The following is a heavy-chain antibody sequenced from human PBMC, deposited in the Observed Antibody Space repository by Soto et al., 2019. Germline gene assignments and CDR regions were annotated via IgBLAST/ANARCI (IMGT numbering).Heavy chain of an antibody. CDR2: ISFAGTTE. J-gene: IGHJ4*02. Sequence: PGGSLRLSCAASGFTFSNSGMHWVRQAPGKGLEWVALISFAGTTEYYADSVKGRFTISRDNSKNMLYLQMNSLRAEDTAVYYCAKRRYFDWSQFDFWGQGTLVTVSS. CDR1: GFTFSNSG. V-gene: IGHV3-30*18. D-gene: IGHD3-9*01. CDR3: AKRRYFDWSQFDF.